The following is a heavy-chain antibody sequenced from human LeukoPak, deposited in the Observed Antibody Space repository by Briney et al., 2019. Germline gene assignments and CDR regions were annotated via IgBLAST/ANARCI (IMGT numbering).Heavy chain of an antibody. CDR1: GFTFSSYS. CDR2: ISSSSSYI. V-gene: IGHV3-21*04. J-gene: IGHJ4*02. CDR3: ARALYYDSSGYYSRGGYFDY. Sequence: PGGSLRLSRAASGFTFSSYSMNWVRQAPGKGLEWVSSISSSSSYIYYADSVKGRFTISRDNSKNTLYLQMNSLRAEDTAVYYCARALYYDSSGYYSRGGYFDYWGQGTLVTVSS. D-gene: IGHD3-22*01.